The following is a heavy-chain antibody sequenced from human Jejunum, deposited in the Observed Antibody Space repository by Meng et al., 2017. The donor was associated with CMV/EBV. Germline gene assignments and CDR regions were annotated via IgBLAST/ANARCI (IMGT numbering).Heavy chain of an antibody. V-gene: IGHV1-69*05. J-gene: IGHJ4*02. CDR1: CV. CDR3: VREAWTPRSGRLYYFDL. CDR2: ITPFHGST. D-gene: IGHD3/OR15-3a*01. Sequence: CVFNWVRQAPGQGLAWMGGITPFHGSTDYAQGFQGRVTVSTTQSRSTVYMDLRSLTPGDTAVYYCVREAWTPRSGRLYYFDLWGQGTLVTVSS.